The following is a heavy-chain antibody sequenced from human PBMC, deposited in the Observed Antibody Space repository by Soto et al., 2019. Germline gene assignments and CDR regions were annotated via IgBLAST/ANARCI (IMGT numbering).Heavy chain of an antibody. V-gene: IGHV3-30*18. CDR3: AKDLGDGYNPGMDV. CDR2: ISYDGSNK. D-gene: IGHD5-12*01. Sequence: QTGGSMRLSCAASGFTFSSYGMHWVRQAPGKGLEWVAVISYDGSNKYYADSVKGRFTISRDNSKNTLYLQMNSLRAEDTAVYYCAKDLGDGYNPGMDVWGQGTTVTVS. CDR1: GFTFSSYG. J-gene: IGHJ6*02.